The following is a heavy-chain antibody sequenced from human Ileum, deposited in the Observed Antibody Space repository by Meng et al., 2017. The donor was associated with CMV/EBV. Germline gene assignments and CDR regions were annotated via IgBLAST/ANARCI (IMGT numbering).Heavy chain of an antibody. Sequence: GGSLRLSCAASGFTFDIYWMHWVRQAPGKGLEWVSTISRSSSYKYYADSVKGRFTLSRDNAKNSLCLQMNSLRGEDTAVYYCATASGHMGYWGQGTLVTVSS. CDR3: ATASGHMGY. CDR2: ISRSSSYK. J-gene: IGHJ4*02. D-gene: IGHD5-12*01. V-gene: IGHV3-21*01. CDR1: GFTFDIYW.